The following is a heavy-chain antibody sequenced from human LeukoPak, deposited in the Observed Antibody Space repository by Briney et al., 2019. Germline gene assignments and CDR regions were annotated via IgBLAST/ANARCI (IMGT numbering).Heavy chain of an antibody. CDR3: ARACTSCPRYYYGMDV. CDR1: GGTFSSYA. Sequence: SVKVSCTASGGTFSSYAISWVRQAPGQGLERMGGIIPIFGTANYAQKFQGRVTITADESTSTAYMELSSLRSEDTAVYYCARACTSCPRYYYGMDVWGQGTTVTVSS. J-gene: IGHJ6*02. D-gene: IGHD2-2*01. CDR2: IIPIFGTA. V-gene: IGHV1-69*01.